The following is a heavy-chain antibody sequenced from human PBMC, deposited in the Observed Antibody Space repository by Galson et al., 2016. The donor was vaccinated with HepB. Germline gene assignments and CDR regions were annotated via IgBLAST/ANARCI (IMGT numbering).Heavy chain of an antibody. D-gene: IGHD4-17*01. Sequence: APGKVLEWVSVIGGNGDRANYADSVRGLFPISRDNSKNTVYLQMNGLRAEDTAVYYCAKNYGDYPLDWGQGTLVTVSS. CDR3: AKNYGDYPLD. J-gene: IGHJ4*02. CDR2: IGGNGDRA. V-gene: IGHV3-23*01.